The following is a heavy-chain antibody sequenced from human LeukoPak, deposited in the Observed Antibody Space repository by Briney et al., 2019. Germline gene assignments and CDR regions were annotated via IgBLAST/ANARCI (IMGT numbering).Heavy chain of an antibody. Sequence: ASETLSLTCTVSGGSISCSSYYWGWIRQPPGKGLEWIGSIYYSGRTYYNPSLKSRVTISVDTSKNQFSLKLSSVTAADTAVYYCARPGYCSSTSCYRGGAFDIWGQGTMVTVSS. CDR3: ARPGYCSSTSCYRGGAFDI. V-gene: IGHV4-39*01. CDR2: IYYSGRT. D-gene: IGHD2-2*01. J-gene: IGHJ3*02. CDR1: GGSISCSSYY.